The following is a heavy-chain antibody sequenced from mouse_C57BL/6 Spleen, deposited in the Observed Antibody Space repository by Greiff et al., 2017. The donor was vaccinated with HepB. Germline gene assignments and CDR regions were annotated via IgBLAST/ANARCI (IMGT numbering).Heavy chain of an antibody. J-gene: IGHJ2*01. CDR2: IDPSDSYT. V-gene: IGHV1-69*01. D-gene: IGHD1-1*01. Sequence: QVQLQQPGAELVMPGASVKLSCKASGYTFTSYWMHWVKQRPGQGLEWIGEIDPSDSYTNYNQKFKGKSTLTVDKSSSTAYMQLSSLTSEDSAVYYCAIGYGSRYSFDYWGQGTTLTVSS. CDR1: GYTFTSYW. CDR3: AIGYGSRYSFDY.